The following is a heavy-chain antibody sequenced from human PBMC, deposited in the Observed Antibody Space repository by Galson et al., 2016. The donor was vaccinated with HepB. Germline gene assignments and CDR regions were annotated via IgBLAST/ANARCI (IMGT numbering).Heavy chain of an antibody. CDR3: AKDPNYGDYGYFYYYYGMDV. J-gene: IGHJ6*02. CDR1: GGTFSSYA. V-gene: IGHV1-69*13. Sequence: SVKVSCKASGGTFSSYAISWVRQAPGQGLEWMGGIIPIFGTAHYAQTFQGRVTITVDESTTTAYREVNSLRSEDTAVYYCAKDPNYGDYGYFYYYYGMDVWGQGTTVTVSS. D-gene: IGHD4-17*01. CDR2: IIPIFGTA.